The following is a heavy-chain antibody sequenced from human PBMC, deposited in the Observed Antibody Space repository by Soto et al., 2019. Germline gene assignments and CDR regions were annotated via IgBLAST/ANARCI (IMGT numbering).Heavy chain of an antibody. Sequence: SVKVSCKASGGTFSSYAISWVRQAPGQGLEWMGGLIPIFVTANYAQKFQGRVTITADESTSTAYMELSSLRSEDTAVYYCARLDSSGVDYWGQGTLVTVSS. CDR3: ARLDSSGVDY. CDR1: GGTFSSYA. D-gene: IGHD3-22*01. CDR2: LIPIFVTA. V-gene: IGHV1-69*13. J-gene: IGHJ4*02.